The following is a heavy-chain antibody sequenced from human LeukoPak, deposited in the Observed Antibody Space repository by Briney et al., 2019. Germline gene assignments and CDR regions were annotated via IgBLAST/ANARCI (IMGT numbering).Heavy chain of an antibody. V-gene: IGHV4-59*01. CDR1: GGSISGSY. J-gene: IGHJ6*03. CDR2: IYSSGST. Sequence: PSETLSLTCTVSGGSISGSYWSWIRQPPGKGLEWIGYIYSSGSTDYNPSLKSRVTISVDTSRNQFSLKVTSVTAADTALYYCARGRPDYRLYYYYYMDVWGKGTTVTVSS. D-gene: IGHD4-11*01. CDR3: ARGRPDYRLYYYYYMDV.